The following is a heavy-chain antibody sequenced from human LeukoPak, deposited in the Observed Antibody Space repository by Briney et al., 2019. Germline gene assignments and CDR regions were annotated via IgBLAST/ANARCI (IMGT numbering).Heavy chain of an antibody. D-gene: IGHD5-12*01. CDR2: ISYDGSNK. CDR3: ARGPSGYHNT. Sequence: GRSMRLSCAASGFTFSSYAMHWVRQAPGKGLEWVAVISYDGSNKYYADSVKGRFTISRDNSKNTLYLQMNSLRAEDTAVYYCARGPSGYHNTGGQGTLVTVSS. V-gene: IGHV3-30*04. J-gene: IGHJ4*02. CDR1: GFTFSSYA.